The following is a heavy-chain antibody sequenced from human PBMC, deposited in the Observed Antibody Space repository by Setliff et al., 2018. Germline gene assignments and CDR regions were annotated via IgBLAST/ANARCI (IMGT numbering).Heavy chain of an antibody. CDR1: GYSFTSYD. CDR2: VSPIDDGKP. D-gene: IGHD3-9*01. Sequence: GASVKVSCKASGYSFTSYDINWVRLAAGQGLEWMGWVSPIDDGKPGYAQKFQGRVTITRNTSISTAYMELSSLRSEDTAVYYCAGVDVLTASPFWGQGTLVTVSS. V-gene: IGHV1-8*01. CDR3: AGVDVLTASPF. J-gene: IGHJ4*02.